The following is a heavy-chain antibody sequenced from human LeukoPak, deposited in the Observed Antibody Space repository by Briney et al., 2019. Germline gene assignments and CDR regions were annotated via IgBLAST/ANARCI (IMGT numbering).Heavy chain of an antibody. Sequence: SETLSLTCTVSGYSISSGYYWGWILQPPGKGLEWIVSGYHIGSTYFNPSLKSRVTMSVDTSKNQFSLKLSSVTAADTAVYYCARADSSGYWGQGTLVTVSS. V-gene: IGHV4-38-2*02. CDR1: GYSISSGYY. J-gene: IGHJ4*02. D-gene: IGHD6-19*01. CDR2: GYHIGST. CDR3: ARADSSGY.